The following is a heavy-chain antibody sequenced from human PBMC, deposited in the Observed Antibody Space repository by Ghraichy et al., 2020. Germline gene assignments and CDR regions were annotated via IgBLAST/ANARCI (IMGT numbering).Heavy chain of an antibody. D-gene: IGHD6-19*01. CDR1: GFTFSNFG. V-gene: IGHV3-30*18. CDR2: ISYDGSKK. Sequence: LNISCAASGFTFSNFGMHWVRQAPGKGLEWVALISYDGSKKYYGDSVKGRFTISRDNSKNALYVEMNSLRADETAVYYCAKDSSGWYASLNYFYYGMDVWGQGTSVTVSS. CDR3: AKDSSGWYASLNYFYYGMDV. J-gene: IGHJ6*02.